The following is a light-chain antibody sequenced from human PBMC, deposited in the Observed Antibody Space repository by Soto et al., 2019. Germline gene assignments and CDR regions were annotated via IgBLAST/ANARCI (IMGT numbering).Light chain of an antibody. CDR3: QLSHTTLT. Sequence: DIQMTQNQSSLSASVGDRVTITCRASQTIATFLNWYQQKPGKAPKLLIYGASTLQSGVPSRFSGSGSGADFTLTISSLQPEDSATCYCQLSHTTLTFGQGTRLEI. CDR2: GAS. J-gene: IGKJ5*01. CDR1: QTIATF. V-gene: IGKV1-39*01.